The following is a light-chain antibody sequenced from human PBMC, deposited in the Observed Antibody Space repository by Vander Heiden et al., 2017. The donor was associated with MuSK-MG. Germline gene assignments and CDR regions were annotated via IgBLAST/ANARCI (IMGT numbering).Light chain of an antibody. CDR3: SAWDNSLTAYV. J-gene: IGLJ1*01. Sequence: QSVLTQPPSASGTPGQSVTISCSGSSANIGSNTVNWHQLLPGTAPRLLIHNNTQRPSGIPDRFSGSKSGTSASLAISGLQSEDEETYGCSAWDNSLTAYVFAPGTEVAV. V-gene: IGLV1-44*01. CDR1: SANIGSNT. CDR2: NNT.